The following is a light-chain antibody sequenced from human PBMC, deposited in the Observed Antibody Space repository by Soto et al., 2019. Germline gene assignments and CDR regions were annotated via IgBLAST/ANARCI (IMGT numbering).Light chain of an antibody. CDR3: CSYVGSYSYV. CDR1: SSDVGDYNS. CDR2: DVS. V-gene: IGLV2-11*01. Sequence: QSALTQPRLVSGSPGQSVTVSCIGTSSDVGDYNSVSWYQQHPGKAPKLMIYDVSKRPSGVPDRFSGSKSGNTASLTISGLQAEDEADYYCCSYVGSYSYVFGIGTKLTVL. J-gene: IGLJ1*01.